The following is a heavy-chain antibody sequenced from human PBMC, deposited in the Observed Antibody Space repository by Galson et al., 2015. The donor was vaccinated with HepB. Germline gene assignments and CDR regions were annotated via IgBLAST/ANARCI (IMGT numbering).Heavy chain of an antibody. Sequence: SLRLSCAGSGFTFSDHYMEWVRQAPGRGLEWVGRSRNKVRGYTTAYAASVKGRFTISRDDSKNSVFLQMNSLRSEDTAVYYCARSEVTTVVTDFDSWGQGTLVTVSS. CDR2: SRNKVRGYTT. CDR1: GFTFSDHY. CDR3: ARSEVTTVVTDFDS. J-gene: IGHJ4*02. V-gene: IGHV3-72*01. D-gene: IGHD4-23*01.